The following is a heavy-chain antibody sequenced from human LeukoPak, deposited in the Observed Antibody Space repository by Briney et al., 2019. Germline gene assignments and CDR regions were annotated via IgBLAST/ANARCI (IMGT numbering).Heavy chain of an antibody. CDR3: ARSSVEMATINPGDLDY. CDR2: MNPNSGNT. J-gene: IGHJ4*02. V-gene: IGHV1-8*02. CDR1: GGTFSSYA. Sequence: GASVTVSFKASGGTFSSYAISWVRQAPGQGLEWMGWMNPNSGNTGYAQKFQGRVTMTRNTSISTAYMELSSLRSEDTAVYYCARSSVEMATINPGDLDYWGQGTLVTVSS. D-gene: IGHD5-24*01.